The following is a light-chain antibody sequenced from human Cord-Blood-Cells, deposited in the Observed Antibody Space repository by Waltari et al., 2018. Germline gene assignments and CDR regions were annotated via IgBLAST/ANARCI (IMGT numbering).Light chain of an antibody. CDR1: SSNIGSNT. Sequence: QSVLTQPPSASGTPGQRVTIPCSGSSSNIGSNTVNWYQQLPGTAPKLLIYGNNQRPSGVPDRCSGSKSGASAALSISGLQSEDEADYYCAAWDDSLNGVVFGGGTKLTVL. CDR3: AAWDDSLNGVV. J-gene: IGLJ2*01. V-gene: IGLV1-44*01. CDR2: GNN.